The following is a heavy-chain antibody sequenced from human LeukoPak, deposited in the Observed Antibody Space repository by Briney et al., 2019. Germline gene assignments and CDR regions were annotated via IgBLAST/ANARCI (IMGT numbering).Heavy chain of an antibody. CDR1: GYTFTSYD. Sequence: ASVKVSCKASGYTFTSYDINWVRQATGQGLEWMGWMNPNSGNTGYAQKFQGRVTMTRNTSISTAYMELSSLRSEDTAVYYCARVWPVHSYYDFWSGEPFDPWGQGTLVTVSS. D-gene: IGHD3-3*01. CDR3: ARVWPVHSYYDFWSGEPFDP. J-gene: IGHJ5*02. CDR2: MNPNSGNT. V-gene: IGHV1-8*01.